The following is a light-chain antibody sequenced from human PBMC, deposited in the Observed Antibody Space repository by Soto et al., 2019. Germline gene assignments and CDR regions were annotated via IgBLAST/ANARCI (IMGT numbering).Light chain of an antibody. CDR1: ESLLHSNGYNY. J-gene: IGKJ1*01. CDR3: MQALQTPWT. V-gene: IGKV2-28*01. Sequence: DIVMTQSPLSLPVTPGEPASISCRSSESLLHSNGYNYLDWYLQKPGQSPQLLIFLGSNRASGVXDXXSGCGSGTDFTLKISRVEAEDVGVYYCMQALQTPWTFGQGTKVDIK. CDR2: LGS.